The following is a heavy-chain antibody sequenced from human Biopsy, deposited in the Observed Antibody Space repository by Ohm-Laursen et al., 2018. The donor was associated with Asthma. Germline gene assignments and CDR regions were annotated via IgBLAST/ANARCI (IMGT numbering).Heavy chain of an antibody. CDR3: ARKAGSCISRTCYSLDF. CDR1: GGTFNTYV. CDR2: INSVFGTT. J-gene: IGHJ4*02. V-gene: IGHV1-69*13. Sequence: SVQVSCKSLGGTFNTYVIGWVRQAPGKGLEWMGGINSVFGTTTYPQKFQDRVTITADDSTSTVYMELSSLRSEDTAVYYCARKAGSCISRTCYSLDFWGQGTLVTVSS. D-gene: IGHD2-2*01.